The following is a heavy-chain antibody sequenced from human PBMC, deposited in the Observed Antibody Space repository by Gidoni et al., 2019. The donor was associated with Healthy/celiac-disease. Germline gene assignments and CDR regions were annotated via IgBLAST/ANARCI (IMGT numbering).Heavy chain of an antibody. J-gene: IGHJ5*02. V-gene: IGHV1-8*02. CDR3: ARTYMTSVKNWFDP. CDR1: GYTFTCYD. Sequence: QVQLVQSGAEVQKPGASARVSCTASGYTFTCYDINWLRQATGQGLELMGWVNPNSGNTGYAQKFQGRVTMTRNTSIITAYMELRSLRSEDTAVYYCARTYMTSVKNWFDPWGQGTLVTVSS. CDR2: VNPNSGNT. D-gene: IGHD4-17*01.